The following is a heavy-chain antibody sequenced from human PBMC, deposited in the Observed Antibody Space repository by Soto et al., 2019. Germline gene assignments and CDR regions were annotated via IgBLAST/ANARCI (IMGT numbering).Heavy chain of an antibody. CDR2: INHSGST. CDR3: ARGPYSSSWYHFDY. V-gene: IGHV4-34*01. J-gene: IGHJ4*02. Sequence: SETLSLTCAVYGGSFSGYYWSWIRQPPGKGLEWIGEINHSGSTNYNPSLKSRVTISVDTSKNQFSLKLSSVTTADTAVYYCARGPYSSSWYHFDYWGQGTLVTVSS. CDR1: GGSFSGYY. D-gene: IGHD6-13*01.